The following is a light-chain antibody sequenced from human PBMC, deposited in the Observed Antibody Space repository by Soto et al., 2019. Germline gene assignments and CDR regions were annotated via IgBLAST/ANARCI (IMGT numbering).Light chain of an antibody. J-gene: IGLJ2*01. CDR3: SSYTSRSTVI. V-gene: IGLV2-14*01. CDR2: DVS. Sequence: QSALTQPASVSGSPGQSITISCTGTSSDVGRYNYVSWYQQYPGKAPKLMIYDVSHRPSGISNRFSGSKSANTASLTISGLQPEDEADYYCSSYTSRSTVIFGGGIKLTVL. CDR1: SSDVGRYNY.